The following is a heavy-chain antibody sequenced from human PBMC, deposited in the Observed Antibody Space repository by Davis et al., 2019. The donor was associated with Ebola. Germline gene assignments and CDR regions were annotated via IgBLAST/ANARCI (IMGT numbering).Heavy chain of an antibody. CDR3: ARVQNTDYDSSGYNFDY. CDR2: IYYSGST. Sequence: SETLSLTCTVSGGSISSYYWSWIRQPPGKGLEWIGYIYYSGSTNYNPSLKSRVTISVDTSKNQFSLKLSSVTAADTAVYFCARVQNTDYDSSGYNFDYWGQGTLVTVSS. CDR1: GGSISSYY. J-gene: IGHJ4*02. V-gene: IGHV4-59*12. D-gene: IGHD3-22*01.